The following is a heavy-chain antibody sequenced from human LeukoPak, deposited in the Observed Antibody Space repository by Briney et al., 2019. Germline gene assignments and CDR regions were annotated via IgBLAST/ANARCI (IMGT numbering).Heavy chain of an antibody. D-gene: IGHD3-10*01. Sequence: GGSLRLSCAASGFIFSRYGMHWVRQAPGKGLEWVAVISYDGSNKYYADPVKGRFTISRDSSKNTLYLQMNSLRPEDTAVYYCAKARGPDYHYHYGMDVWGQGTTVTVSS. V-gene: IGHV3-30*18. CDR2: ISYDGSNK. J-gene: IGHJ6*02. CDR3: AKARGPDYHYHYGMDV. CDR1: GFIFSRYG.